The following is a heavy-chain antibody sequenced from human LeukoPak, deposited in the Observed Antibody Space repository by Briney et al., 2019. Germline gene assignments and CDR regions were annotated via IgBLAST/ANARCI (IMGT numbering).Heavy chain of an antibody. D-gene: IGHD2-2*01. Sequence: GGSLRLSCAAPGFTFSSYAMSWVRQAPGKGLEWVSAISGSGGSTYYADSVKGRFTISRDNSKNTLYPQMNSLRAEDTAVYYCAKGTLRYCSGTDCFDFDYWGQGTLVTVSS. J-gene: IGHJ4*02. CDR2: ISGSGGST. CDR1: GFTFSSYA. V-gene: IGHV3-23*01. CDR3: AKGTLRYCSGTDCFDFDY.